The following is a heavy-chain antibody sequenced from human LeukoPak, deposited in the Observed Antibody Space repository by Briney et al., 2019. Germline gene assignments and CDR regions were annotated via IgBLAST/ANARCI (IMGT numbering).Heavy chain of an antibody. J-gene: IGHJ4*02. CDR3: AKVSPMIGGMYYFDY. CDR1: GFTFSSYA. V-gene: IGHV3-30*04. Sequence: SGGSLRLSCAASGFTFSSYAMHWVRQAPGKGLEWVAVISYDGSNKYYADSVKGRFTISRDNSKNTLYLQMNSLRAEDTAVYYCAKVSPMIGGMYYFDYWGQGTLVTVSS. D-gene: IGHD3-22*01. CDR2: ISYDGSNK.